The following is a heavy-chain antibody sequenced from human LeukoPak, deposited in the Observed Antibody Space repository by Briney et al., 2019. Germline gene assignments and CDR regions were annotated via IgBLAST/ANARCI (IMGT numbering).Heavy chain of an antibody. Sequence: GGSLRLSCASSGFTFSSYAMTWVRQAPGKGLEWVSDISGSGGSTYYADSVKGRFTISRDNSKNTLYLQMNSLRAEDTAVYYCAKDQCEDSSGDYTCYFDSWGQGTLVTVSS. CDR1: GFTFSSYA. J-gene: IGHJ4*02. V-gene: IGHV3-23*01. CDR2: ISGSGGST. D-gene: IGHD6-19*01. CDR3: AKDQCEDSSGDYTCYFDS.